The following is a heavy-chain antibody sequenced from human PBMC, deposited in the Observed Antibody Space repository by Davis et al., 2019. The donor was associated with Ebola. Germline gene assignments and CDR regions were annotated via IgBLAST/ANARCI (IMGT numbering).Heavy chain of an antibody. D-gene: IGHD3-22*01. J-gene: IGHJ6*02. V-gene: IGHV5-10-1*01. CDR2: IDPSDSYT. Sequence: PGGSLRLSCKGSGYSFTSYWISWVRQMPGKGLEWMGRIDPSDSYTNYSPSFQGHVTISADKSISTAYLQWSSLKASDTAMYYCARQKAYYYDSSGSYYYYGMDVWGQGTTVTVSS. CDR1: GYSFTSYW. CDR3: ARQKAYYYDSSGSYYYYGMDV.